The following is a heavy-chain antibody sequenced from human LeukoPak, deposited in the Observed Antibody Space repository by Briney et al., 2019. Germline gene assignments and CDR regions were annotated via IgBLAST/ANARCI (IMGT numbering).Heavy chain of an antibody. CDR1: GGWFSGYY. J-gene: IGHJ4*02. V-gene: IGHV4-34*01. D-gene: IGHD5-12*01. CDR2: INHSGST. Sequence: SETLSLTCDVYGGWFSGYYWSWIRQPPGMGLYWIGEINHSGSTNYNPSLKSRVTISVDTSKNQFSLKLSSVTAADTAVYYCATRSSGYDSPQYWGQGTLVTVSS. CDR3: ATRSSGYDSPQY.